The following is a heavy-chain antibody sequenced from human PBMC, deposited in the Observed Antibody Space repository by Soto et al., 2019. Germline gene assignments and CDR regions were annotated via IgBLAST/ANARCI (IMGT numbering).Heavy chain of an antibody. Sequence: GGSLRLSCAASGFTFSSYGMHWVRQAPGKGLEWVAVISYGGSNKYYADSVKGRFTISRDNSKNTLYLQMNSLRAEDTAVYYCAKDKQLTLDYWGQGTLVTVSS. V-gene: IGHV3-30*18. CDR3: AKDKQLTLDY. CDR2: ISYGGSNK. CDR1: GFTFSSYG. D-gene: IGHD6-13*01. J-gene: IGHJ4*02.